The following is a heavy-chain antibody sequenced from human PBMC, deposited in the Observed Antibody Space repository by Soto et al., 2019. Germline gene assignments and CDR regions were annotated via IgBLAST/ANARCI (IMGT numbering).Heavy chain of an antibody. J-gene: IGHJ6*02. Sequence: SQTLSLTCVISGDSVSSNSAAWNWIRQSPSRGLEWLGRTYYRSKWYNDYAVYVKSRTIINRDTSKNEFSVQLNSVTPEDTAVYYCARLDEDVMDVWGEGAKVTV. D-gene: IGHD2-2*03. V-gene: IGHV6-1*01. CDR1: GDSVSSNSAA. CDR3: ARLDEDVMDV. CDR2: TYYRSKWYN.